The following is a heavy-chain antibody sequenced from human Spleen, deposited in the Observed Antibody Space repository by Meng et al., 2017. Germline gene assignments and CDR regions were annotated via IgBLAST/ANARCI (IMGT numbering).Heavy chain of an antibody. CDR3: TRIDTGTYVY. V-gene: IGHV3-74*03. Sequence: GESLKISCAVSGLSFSSSWFHWVRQAPGKGPVWVSRISPDGTSATYADFVKGRFTMSRDNAKNTVFLEMNSLRADDTAVYYCTRIDTGTYVYWGQGTLVTVSS. J-gene: IGHJ4*02. CDR2: ISPDGTSA. D-gene: IGHD1-26*01. CDR1: GLSFSSSW.